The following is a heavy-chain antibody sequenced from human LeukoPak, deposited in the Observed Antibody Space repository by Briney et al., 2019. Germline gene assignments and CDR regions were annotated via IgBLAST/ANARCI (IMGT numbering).Heavy chain of an antibody. V-gene: IGHV3-23*01. CDR1: GFTFSSYA. J-gene: IGHJ2*01. CDR2: ISGSGGST. CDR3: ARGSYSSSPKYWYFDL. D-gene: IGHD6-13*01. Sequence: GGSLRLSCAASGFTFSSYAMSWVRQAPGKGLEWVSGISGSGGSTYSADSVKGRFTISRDNAKNSLYLQMNSLRAEDTAVYYCARGSYSSSPKYWYFDLWGRGTLVTVSS.